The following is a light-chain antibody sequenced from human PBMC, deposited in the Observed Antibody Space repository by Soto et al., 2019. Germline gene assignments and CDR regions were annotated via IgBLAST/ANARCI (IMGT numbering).Light chain of an antibody. V-gene: IGKV2-28*01. J-gene: IGKJ1*01. Sequence: DIVMTQAPLSLPVTPGEPASISCRSSQSLLHSNGYNYLDWHLQKPGQSPQVLIHLGSNRAYGVPDRFNGSVSDTDFTLKISRGEAEYVGIYYCMQARQTPWPFGQGTRVE. CDR3: MQARQTPWP. CDR2: LGS. CDR1: QSLLHSNGYNY.